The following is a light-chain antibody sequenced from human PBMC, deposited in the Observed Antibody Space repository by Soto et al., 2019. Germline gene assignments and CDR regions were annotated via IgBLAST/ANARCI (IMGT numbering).Light chain of an antibody. CDR1: QSVTNDY. V-gene: IGKV3-20*01. CDR3: QHYGNSPPRYT. Sequence: EIVLTQSPDTLSLSPGDRATLSCRASQSVTNDYLAWYQHKPGQAPRLLIYGASTRATGIPDRFSGSVSGTEFTLTISRLEPEDFAVYYCQHYGNSPPRYTFGQGTKLEIK. CDR2: GAS. J-gene: IGKJ2*01.